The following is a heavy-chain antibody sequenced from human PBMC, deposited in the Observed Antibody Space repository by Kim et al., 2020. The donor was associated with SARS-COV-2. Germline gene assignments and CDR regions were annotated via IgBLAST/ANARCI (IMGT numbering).Heavy chain of an antibody. Sequence: ASVKVSCKASGYTFTSHGITWVRQAPGQGLEWMGWIITYSGYTNYAQRVQGRVTMTTDTSTSTAYMELRSLNSDDTAVYYCASWAGICSDDNCYPKPLDYWGQGTLVTVSS. V-gene: IGHV1-18*01. CDR3: ASWAGICSDDNCYPKPLDY. D-gene: IGHD2-15*01. CDR1: GYTFTSHG. CDR2: IITYSGYT. J-gene: IGHJ4*02.